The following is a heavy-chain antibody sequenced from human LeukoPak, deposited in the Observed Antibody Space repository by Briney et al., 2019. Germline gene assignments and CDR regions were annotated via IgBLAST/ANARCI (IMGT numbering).Heavy chain of an antibody. D-gene: IGHD3-10*01. CDR3: ARGAYGSGSGNGFNI. CDR1: GGSISSYY. CDR2: IYTSGST. V-gene: IGHV4-4*07. J-gene: IGHJ3*02. Sequence: SETLSLTCTVSGGSISSYYWSWIRQPAGKGLEWIGRIYTSGSTNYNPSLKSRVTMSVDTSKNQFSLNLSSVTAADTAVYYCARGAYGSGSGNGFNIWGQGTTVTVSS.